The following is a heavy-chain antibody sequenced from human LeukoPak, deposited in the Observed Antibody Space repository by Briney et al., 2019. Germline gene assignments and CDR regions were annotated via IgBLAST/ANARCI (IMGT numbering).Heavy chain of an antibody. CDR1: GGTISSYY. D-gene: IGHD3-3*01. CDR2: IYYSGST. V-gene: IGHV4-59*01. CDR3: ARGISPSFDI. J-gene: IGHJ3*02. Sequence: PSETLSLTCTVSGGTISSYYWSWIRQPPGKGLEWIGYIYYSGSTNYNPSLKSRVTISVDTSKNQFSLMLSSVPAADTAVYYCARGISPSFDIWGQGTMVTVSS.